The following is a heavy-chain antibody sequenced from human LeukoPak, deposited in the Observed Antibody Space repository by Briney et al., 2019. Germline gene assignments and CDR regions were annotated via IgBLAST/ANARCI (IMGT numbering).Heavy chain of an antibody. CDR3: ARGLPVDY. CDR1: GGTFSSYA. V-gene: IGHV1-46*01. CDR2: INLSGGST. J-gene: IGHJ4*02. D-gene: IGHD2-2*01. Sequence: ASVKVSCKASGGTFSSYAISWVRQAPGQGLEWMGIINLSGGSTTYAQKFQGRVTMTRDTSTNTVYMELSSLRSEDTAVYYCARGLPVDYWGLGTLVTVSS.